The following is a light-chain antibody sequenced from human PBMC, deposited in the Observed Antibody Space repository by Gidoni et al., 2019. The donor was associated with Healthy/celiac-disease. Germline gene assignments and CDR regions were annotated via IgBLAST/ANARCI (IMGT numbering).Light chain of an antibody. CDR1: QSVSSN. CDR2: GAS. J-gene: IGKJ1*01. CDR3: QQYNNWTPWT. V-gene: IGKV3-15*01. Sequence: DIVMTQSPSTLSVSPGERATLSCRASQSVSSNLAWYQQKPGQAPRLLIYGASTRATGIPARFSGSRSGTEFTLTISSLQSEDFAVYYCQQYNNWTPWTFXQXTKVEIK.